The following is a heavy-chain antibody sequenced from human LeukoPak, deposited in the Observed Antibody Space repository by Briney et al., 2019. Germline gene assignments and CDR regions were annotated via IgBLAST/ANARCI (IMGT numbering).Heavy chain of an antibody. D-gene: IGHD5-18*01. Sequence: GGSLRLSCAASGLTFSSYWMHWVGQAPGKGLVWVSRINSDGSSTSYADSVKGRFTISRDNAKNTLYLQMNSLRAEDTAVYYCARDLRGYSYGALDYWGQGTLVTVSS. CDR3: ARDLRGYSYGALDY. CDR2: INSDGSST. V-gene: IGHV3-74*01. CDR1: GLTFSSYW. J-gene: IGHJ4*02.